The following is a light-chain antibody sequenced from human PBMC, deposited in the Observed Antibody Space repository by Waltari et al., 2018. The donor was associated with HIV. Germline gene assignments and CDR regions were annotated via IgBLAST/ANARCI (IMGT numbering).Light chain of an antibody. Sequence: QSALTQPASVSGSPGQSITISCSGPSRDVGGYRYVSWYQQHPGKAPKLVIFDVSNRPSGVSNRFSAPRSGNTASLTISGLQTEDEGDYFCSAYARSAAHVIFGGGTKLTVL. J-gene: IGLJ2*01. CDR3: SAYARSAAHVI. CDR1: SRDVGGYRY. CDR2: DVS. V-gene: IGLV2-14*03.